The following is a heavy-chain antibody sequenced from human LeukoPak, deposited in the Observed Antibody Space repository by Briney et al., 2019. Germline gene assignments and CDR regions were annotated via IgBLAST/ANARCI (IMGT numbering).Heavy chain of an antibody. V-gene: IGHV1-8*01. CDR1: GYTFTSYD. CDR2: MNPNSGNT. CDR3: ARRNTIMVAGLDY. Sequence: ASVKVSCKASGYTFTSYDINWVRQATGQGLEWMGWMNPNSGNTGYAQKFQGRVTMTRNTSISTAFMALSSLRSEDTAVYYCARRNTIMVAGLDYWGQGTLVTVSS. J-gene: IGHJ4*02. D-gene: IGHD5-24*01.